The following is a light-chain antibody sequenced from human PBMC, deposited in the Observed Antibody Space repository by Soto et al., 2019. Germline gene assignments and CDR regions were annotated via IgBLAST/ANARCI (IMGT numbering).Light chain of an antibody. Sequence: QSALTQPASVSGSPGQSITISCTGTSSDVGGYNYVSWYQQHPGKAPKFMIYAVSNRPSGVSNRFSGSKSGNTASLTISGLQAEDEADYYCSSYTSSSTVVFGGGTKVTVL. CDR2: AVS. J-gene: IGLJ2*01. CDR1: SSDVGGYNY. CDR3: SSYTSSSTVV. V-gene: IGLV2-14*01.